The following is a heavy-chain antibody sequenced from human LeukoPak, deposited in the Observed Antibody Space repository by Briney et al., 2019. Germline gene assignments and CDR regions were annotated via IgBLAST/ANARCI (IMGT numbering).Heavy chain of an antibody. V-gene: IGHV3-23*01. J-gene: IGHJ1*01. CDR3: ARIAYCGGDCYFRYFQH. CDR1: GFTFSDYY. D-gene: IGHD2-21*02. Sequence: QPGGSLRLSCAASGFTFSDYYMSWVRQAPGKGLEWVSAISGSGGSTYYADSVKGRFTISRDNSKNTLYLQMNSLRAEDTAVYYCARIAYCGGDCYFRYFQHWGQGTLVTVSS. CDR2: ISGSGGST.